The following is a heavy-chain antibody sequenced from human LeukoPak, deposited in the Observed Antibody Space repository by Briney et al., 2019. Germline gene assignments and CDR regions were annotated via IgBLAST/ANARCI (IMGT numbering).Heavy chain of an antibody. Sequence: GGSLRLSCAASGFTFNNYGLIWVRQAPGKGLEWVAAISNDGGGTMYAGFVEGRFTISRDSSKNTLFLQMNSLRAEDTALYYCAKGSSGYFADLWGQGTLVTVSS. D-gene: IGHD3-22*01. V-gene: IGHV3-23*01. J-gene: IGHJ5*02. CDR1: GFTFNNYG. CDR2: ISNDGGGT. CDR3: AKGSSGYFADL.